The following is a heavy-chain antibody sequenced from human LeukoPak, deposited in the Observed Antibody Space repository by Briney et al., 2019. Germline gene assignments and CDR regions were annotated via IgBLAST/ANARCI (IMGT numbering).Heavy chain of an antibody. J-gene: IGHJ6*03. V-gene: IGHV1-69*05. D-gene: IGHD1-1*01. Sequence: SVKVSCKASGGTFSSYAISWVRQAPGQGLEWMGRIIPIFGTANYAQKFQGRVTITTDESTSTAYMELSSLRSEDTAVYYCAAPERGVGYYYYMDVWGKGTTVTVSS. CDR3: AAPERGVGYYYYMDV. CDR1: GGTFSSYA. CDR2: IIPIFGTA.